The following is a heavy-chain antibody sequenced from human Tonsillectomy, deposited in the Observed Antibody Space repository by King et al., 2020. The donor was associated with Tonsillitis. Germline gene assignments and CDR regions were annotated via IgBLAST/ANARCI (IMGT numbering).Heavy chain of an antibody. V-gene: IGHV1-2*02. CDR1: GYTFTGYY. J-gene: IGHJ6*02. CDR3: TRMDSSGDYYSFGMDV. D-gene: IGHD3-10*01. Sequence: QLVQSGAEEKKPGASVKVSCKASGYTFTGYYIHWVRQAPGQGLQWMGWINPNSGGTNYAQKFQGRVTMTRDTSISTAYMELSRLISDDTAVYYCTRMDSSGDYYSFGMDVWGQGTTVTVSS. CDR2: INPNSGGT.